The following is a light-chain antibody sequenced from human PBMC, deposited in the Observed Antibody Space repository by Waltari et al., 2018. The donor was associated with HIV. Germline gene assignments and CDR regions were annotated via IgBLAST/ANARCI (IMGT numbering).Light chain of an antibody. Sequence: QSVLTQTPSASGTPGQRVTISCSGSSSNIGSNSVYWYQQAPGTAPKLLGDRNNERPIGVPDRFSGSKPGAAASLAISGQRSEEVADYYGAAWDNSLSGLVVFGGGTKLAVL. CDR2: RNN. V-gene: IGLV1-47*01. CDR3: AAWDNSLSGLVV. CDR1: SSNIGSNS. J-gene: IGLJ2*01.